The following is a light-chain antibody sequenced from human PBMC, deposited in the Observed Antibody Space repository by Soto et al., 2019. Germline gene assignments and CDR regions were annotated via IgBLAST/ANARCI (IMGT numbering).Light chain of an antibody. CDR1: SSDVGGYNY. V-gene: IGLV2-14*01. J-gene: IGLJ1*01. CDR2: DVS. Sequence: QSALTKPASVSGSPGQAITISCTGTSSDVGGYNYVSWYQQHPGKAPKLMIYDVSNRPSGVSNRFSGSKSGNTASLTISGLQAEDEADYYCSSYTTISTYVFGTGTKVTVL. CDR3: SSYTTISTYV.